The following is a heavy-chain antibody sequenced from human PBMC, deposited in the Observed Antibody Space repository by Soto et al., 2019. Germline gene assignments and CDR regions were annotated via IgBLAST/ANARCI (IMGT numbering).Heavy chain of an antibody. Sequence: LRLSCAASGFTFSSYGMHWVRQAPGKGLEWVAVISYDGSNKYYADSVKGRFTISRDNSKNTLYLQMNSLRAEDTAVYYCAKELVPAATPYYYYGMDVWGQGTTVTVSS. CDR2: ISYDGSNK. V-gene: IGHV3-30*18. CDR1: GFTFSSYG. CDR3: AKELVPAATPYYYYGMDV. J-gene: IGHJ6*02. D-gene: IGHD2-2*02.